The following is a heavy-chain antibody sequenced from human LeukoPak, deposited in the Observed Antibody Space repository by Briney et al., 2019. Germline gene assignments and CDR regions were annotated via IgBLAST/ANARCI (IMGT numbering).Heavy chain of an antibody. D-gene: IGHD5-18*01. Sequence: SETLSLTCTVSGGSISSYYWSWIRQPPGKGLEWIGYIYYSGSTNYNPSPKSRVTISVDTSKNQFSLKLSSVTAADTAVYYCARTTEGGYTYDYFYYYYMDVWGKGTTVTISS. CDR1: GGSISSYY. CDR3: ARTTEGGYTYDYFYYYYMDV. CDR2: IYYSGST. V-gene: IGHV4-59*01. J-gene: IGHJ6*03.